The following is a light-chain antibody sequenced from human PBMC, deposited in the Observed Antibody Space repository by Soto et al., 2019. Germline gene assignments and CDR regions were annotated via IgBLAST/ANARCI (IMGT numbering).Light chain of an antibody. J-gene: IGKJ1*01. CDR1: QTVLDSSNNRDY. Sequence: DIVMTQSPDSLAVSLGERATINCKSSQTVLDSSNNRDYLTWYQQKPGQPPKLLIYWASTREFGVPDRFSGSGSGTDFTIPIRSLQAGDVGVYYCQQEYTSPRTFGHGTKVDIK. CDR3: QQEYTSPRT. V-gene: IGKV4-1*01. CDR2: WAS.